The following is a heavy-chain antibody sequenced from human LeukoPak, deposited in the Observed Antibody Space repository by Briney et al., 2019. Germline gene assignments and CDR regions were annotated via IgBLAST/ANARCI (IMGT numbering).Heavy chain of an antibody. Sequence: GGSLRLSCAASGFAFSSFAMNWVRQAPGKGLEWVSYISRSGDTIYFADSVKGRFTISRDNAKNSLYLQMSSLRAEDTAVYYCARDYASDYWGQGTLVTVSS. CDR3: ARDYASDY. J-gene: IGHJ4*02. CDR2: ISRSGDTI. CDR1: GFAFSSFA. V-gene: IGHV3-48*03. D-gene: IGHD3-10*01.